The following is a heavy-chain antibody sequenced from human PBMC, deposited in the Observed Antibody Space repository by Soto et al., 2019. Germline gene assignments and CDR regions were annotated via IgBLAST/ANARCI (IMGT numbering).Heavy chain of an antibody. J-gene: IGHJ4*02. D-gene: IGHD3-16*01. Sequence: EVQLLESGGGLVQPGGSLRLSCAASGFTFSSYAMTWVRQAPGKGLQWVSGISGPGGTTYYADSVKGRYTISRDNSKSTLYLQVNNLRAEDTAIYYCAKSISFGGVIAYTLDYWGQGALVTVSS. CDR3: AKSISFGGVIAYTLDY. CDR2: ISGPGGTT. CDR1: GFTFSSYA. V-gene: IGHV3-23*01.